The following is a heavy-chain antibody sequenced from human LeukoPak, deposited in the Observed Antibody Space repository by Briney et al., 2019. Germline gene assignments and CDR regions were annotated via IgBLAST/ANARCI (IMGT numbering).Heavy chain of an antibody. J-gene: IGHJ4*02. V-gene: IGHV3-33*01. CDR2: IWYDGSNK. CDR3: ARSLWFLDY. D-gene: IGHD3-10*01. Sequence: GGSLRLSCAASGFTFSSYGMHWVRQAPGKGLEGVAVIWYDGSNKYYADSVKGRFTISRDNSKNTLYLQMNSLRAEDTAVYYCARSLWFLDYWGQGTLVTVSS. CDR1: GFTFSSYG.